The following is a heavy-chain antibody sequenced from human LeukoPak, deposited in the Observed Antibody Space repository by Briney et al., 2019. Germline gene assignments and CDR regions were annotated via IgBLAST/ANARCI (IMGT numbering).Heavy chain of an antibody. Sequence: VGSLRLSCQASGFTFYMYAMSWVRQAPGKGLEWVGSMCGIAVCTFYPDSVKGRFTTSRENSKNVLYLRMNSLTAEDTAIYYCARDRPNFHENSGHYYRRDGDSWGQGTLVTVSS. D-gene: IGHD3-22*01. CDR2: MCGIAVCT. CDR3: ARDRPNFHENSGHYYRRDGDS. CDR1: GFTFYMYA. V-gene: IGHV3-23*01. J-gene: IGHJ5*01.